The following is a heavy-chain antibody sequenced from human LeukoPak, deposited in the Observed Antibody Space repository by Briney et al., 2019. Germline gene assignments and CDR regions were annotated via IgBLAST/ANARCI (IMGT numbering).Heavy chain of an antibody. V-gene: IGHV3-23*01. D-gene: IGHD4-23*01. Sequence: PGGSLRLSCAASGFTFSSYAMSWVRQAPGKGLEWVSAISGSGGSAYYADSVKGRFTISRDNSKNTLYLQMNSLRAEDTAVYYCASIHYGGFGYFDLWGRGTLVTVSS. CDR2: ISGSGGSA. CDR3: ASIHYGGFGYFDL. CDR1: GFTFSSYA. J-gene: IGHJ2*01.